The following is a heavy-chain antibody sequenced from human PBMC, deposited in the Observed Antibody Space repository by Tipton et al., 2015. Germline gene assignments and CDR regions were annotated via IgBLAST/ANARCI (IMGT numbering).Heavy chain of an antibody. J-gene: IGHJ4*02. Sequence: QLVQSGAEVKKPGESLKISCKGSGYSFSNYWIGWVRQMPGKGLEWIGEINDSGSTNYNPSLKTRVTISGDTSKNQFSLELNSVTAADTAVYYCARERENSYGSFDHWGQGSLVTVSS. D-gene: IGHD3-16*01. CDR1: GYSFSNYW. CDR2: INDSGST. V-gene: IGHV5-10-1*01. CDR3: ARERENSYGSFDH.